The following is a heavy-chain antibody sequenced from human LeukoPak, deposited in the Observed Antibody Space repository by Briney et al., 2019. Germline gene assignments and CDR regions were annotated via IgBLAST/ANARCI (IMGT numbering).Heavy chain of an antibody. J-gene: IGHJ4*02. Sequence: SETLSLTCTVSGVSIRSSSFYWGWIRQPPGKGLEWIGSIYYSGSIYYRPSLKSRVTMSVDTSKNQFSLRLSSVTAADTAVYYCARGLRWDLTISGTSTFDYWGQGSLVTVSS. V-gene: IGHV4-39*01. D-gene: IGHD1-26*01. CDR1: GVSIRSSSFY. CDR2: IYYSGSI. CDR3: ARGLRWDLTISGTSTFDY.